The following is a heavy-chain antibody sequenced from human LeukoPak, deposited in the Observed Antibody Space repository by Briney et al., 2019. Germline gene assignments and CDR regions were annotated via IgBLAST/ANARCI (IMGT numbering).Heavy chain of an antibody. CDR2: INHSGST. J-gene: IGHJ4*02. CDR3: AYGSITPRDY. D-gene: IGHD2-15*01. V-gene: IGHV4-34*08. Sequence: PGGSLRLSCAASGFTFSDYYMSWIRQPPGKGLEWIGEINHSGSTNYNPSLKSRVTISVDTSKNQFSLKLSSVTAADTAVYYCAYGSITPRDYWGQGTLVTVSS. CDR1: GFTFSDYY.